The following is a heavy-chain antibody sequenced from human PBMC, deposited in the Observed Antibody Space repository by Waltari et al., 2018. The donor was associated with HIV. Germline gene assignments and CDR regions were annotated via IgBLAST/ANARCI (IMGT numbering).Heavy chain of an antibody. CDR3: ATEFYRNGDNF. J-gene: IGHJ4*02. CDR1: GFNFNDAW. V-gene: IGHV3-15*01. D-gene: IGHD2-21*02. Sequence: EVRLVESGGGLVKPGGSLRLSCAASGFNFNDAWMTWVRQAPGKRREWVGRMKSVAAGGTTDYAAPVQGRLTMSRDDSKNTLYLQMNSLKTEDTAVYYCATEFYRNGDNFWGQGTLVTVSS. CDR2: MKSVAAGGTT.